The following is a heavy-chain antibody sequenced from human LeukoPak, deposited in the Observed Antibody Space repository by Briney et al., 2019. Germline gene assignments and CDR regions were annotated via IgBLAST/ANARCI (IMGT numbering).Heavy chain of an antibody. CDR3: ATDYYGSGSYYS. V-gene: IGHV1-24*01. J-gene: IGHJ5*02. CDR2: FDPEDGET. Sequence: ASVKVSCKVSGYTLTGLSMHWVRQAPGKGLEWMGGFDPEDGETIYAQKFQGRVTMTEDTSTDTAYMELSSLRSEDTAVYYCATDYYGSGSYYSWGQGTLVTVSS. D-gene: IGHD3-10*01. CDR1: GYTLTGLS.